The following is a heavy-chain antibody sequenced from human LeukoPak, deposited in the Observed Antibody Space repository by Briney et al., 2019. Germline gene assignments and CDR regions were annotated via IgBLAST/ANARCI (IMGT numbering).Heavy chain of an antibody. CDR2: INHSGST. Sequence: PSETLSLTCTVSGGSISTSSYYWGWVRQPPGKGLEWIGEINHSGSTNYNPSLKSRVTISVDTSKNQFSLKLSSVTAADTAVYYCARGSILGATNDAFDIWGQGTMVTVSS. J-gene: IGHJ3*02. CDR1: GGSISTSSYY. D-gene: IGHD1-26*01. CDR3: ARGSILGATNDAFDI. V-gene: IGHV4-39*07.